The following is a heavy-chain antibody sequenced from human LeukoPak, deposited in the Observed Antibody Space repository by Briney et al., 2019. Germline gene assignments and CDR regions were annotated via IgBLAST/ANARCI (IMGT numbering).Heavy chain of an antibody. D-gene: IGHD5-24*01. CDR3: ARGPQYRWSYYYYYMDV. J-gene: IGHJ6*03. Sequence: PSETLSLTCAVYGGSLSGYYWSWIRQPPGKGLEWIGEINHSGSTNYNPSLKSRVTISVDTSKNQFSLKLSSVTAADTAEYYCARGPQYRWSYYYYYMDVWGKGTTVTVS. CDR2: INHSGST. V-gene: IGHV4-34*01. CDR1: GGSLSGYY.